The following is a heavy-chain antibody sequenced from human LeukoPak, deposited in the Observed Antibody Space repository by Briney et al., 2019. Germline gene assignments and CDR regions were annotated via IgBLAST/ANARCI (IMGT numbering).Heavy chain of an antibody. J-gene: IGHJ4*02. V-gene: IGHV4-4*02. CDR2: TYHSGST. D-gene: IGHD6-13*01. CDR1: GGSLSSSNW. CDR3: ARESHAGKQQQLVAMEAAAFDY. Sequence: SETLSLTCAVSGGSLSSSNWWSWVRHPPGKGLDWIGETYHSGSTNYTPSPKSRVTISVDKSKNQFSLKLSSVTAADTAVYSCARESHAGKQQQLVAMEAAAFDYWGQGTLVTVSS.